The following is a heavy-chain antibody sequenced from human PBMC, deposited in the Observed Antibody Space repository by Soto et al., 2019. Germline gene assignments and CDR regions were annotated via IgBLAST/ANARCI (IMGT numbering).Heavy chain of an antibody. CDR3: ARGKGIVGGYFDY. CDR2: IKQDGSEK. J-gene: IGHJ4*02. D-gene: IGHD1-26*01. Sequence: GGSLRLSCAASGFTFSSHWMSWVRQAPGKGLEWVANIKQDGSEKYYVDSVKGRFTIARDNAKNSLYLQMNSLRAEDTAVYYCARGKGIVGGYFDYWGQGTLVTVSS. CDR1: GFTFSSHW. V-gene: IGHV3-7*03.